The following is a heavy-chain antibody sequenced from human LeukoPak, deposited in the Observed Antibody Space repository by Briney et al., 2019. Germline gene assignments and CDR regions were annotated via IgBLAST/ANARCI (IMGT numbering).Heavy chain of an antibody. CDR1: GYTFTSYD. CDR2: MNPNSGNT. V-gene: IGHV1-8*01. Sequence: ASVKVSCKGSGYTFTSYDINWVRQATGQGLEWMGWMNPNSGNTGYAQKFQGRVTMTRDASISTAYMELSSLRSEDTAVYYCARGRGELRFLEWLGNYFDYWGQGTLVTVSS. CDR3: ARGRGELRFLEWLGNYFDY. D-gene: IGHD3-3*01. J-gene: IGHJ4*02.